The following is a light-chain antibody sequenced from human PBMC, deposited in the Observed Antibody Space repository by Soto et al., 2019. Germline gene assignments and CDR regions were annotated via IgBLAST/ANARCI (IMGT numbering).Light chain of an antibody. CDR2: ATS. V-gene: IGKV1-39*01. CDR1: QSISSN. J-gene: IGKJ1*01. Sequence: DIQMTQSPSSLSASVGDRVTITCRASQSISSNLNWYQQKPGKAPQLLIYATSSLQTGVQARFSGSGSGTDLTLTISSLEPEDFATYDCQQSYSTLWTFGQGTQVEIK. CDR3: QQSYSTLWT.